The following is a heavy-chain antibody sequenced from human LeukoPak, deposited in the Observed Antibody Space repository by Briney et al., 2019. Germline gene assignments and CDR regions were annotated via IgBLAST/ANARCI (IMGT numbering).Heavy chain of an antibody. CDR2: ISWNSGII. CDR1: GFTFHDYA. V-gene: IGHV3-9*01. Sequence: GGSLRLSCAASGFTFHDYAMHWVRQAPGKGLEWVSGISWNSGIIGYADSVKGRFTTSRDNAKNTLYLQMNSLRAEDTAVYYCARDQYNWNDAGSAFDIWGQGTMVTASS. J-gene: IGHJ3*02. CDR3: ARDQYNWNDAGSAFDI. D-gene: IGHD1-1*01.